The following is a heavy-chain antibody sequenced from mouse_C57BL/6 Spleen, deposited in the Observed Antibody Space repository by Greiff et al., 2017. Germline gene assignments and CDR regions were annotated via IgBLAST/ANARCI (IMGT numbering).Heavy chain of an antibody. J-gene: IGHJ4*01. CDR3: ARHGGGIVTTDYAMDY. D-gene: IGHD2-12*01. V-gene: IGHV1-62-2*01. CDR1: GYTFTEYT. CDR2: FYPGSGSI. Sequence: VQLQQPGAELVKPGASVKLSCKASGYTFTEYTIHWVKQRSGQGLEWIGWFYPGSGSINYNEKFKDKATLTADKSSSTAYMELSSVTSEDSAVYVCARHGGGIVTTDYAMDYWGQGTSVTVSA.